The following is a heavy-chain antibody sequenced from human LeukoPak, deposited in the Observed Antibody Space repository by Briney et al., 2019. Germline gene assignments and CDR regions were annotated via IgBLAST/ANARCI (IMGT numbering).Heavy chain of an antibody. CDR3: AELGITMIGGV. J-gene: IGHJ6*04. D-gene: IGHD3-10*02. V-gene: IGHV3-23*01. CDR1: GFTFSSYG. CDR2: ISGSGGST. Sequence: GESLKISCAASGFTFSSYGMSWVRQAPGKGLEWVSGISGSGGSTYYADSVKGRFTISRDNSKNTLYLQMNSLRAEDTAVYYCAELGITMIGGVWGKGTTVTISS.